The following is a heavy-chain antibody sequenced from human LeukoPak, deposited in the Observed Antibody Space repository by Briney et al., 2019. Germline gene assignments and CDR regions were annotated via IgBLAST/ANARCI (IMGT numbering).Heavy chain of an antibody. V-gene: IGHV3-64*04. CDR2: INTNGANT. J-gene: IGHJ4*02. CDR3: ARQGTYSSAIGMGY. CDR1: GFTFKSYA. Sequence: GGSLRLSCSASGFTFKSYAMHWVRQAPGKGLEYVSSINTNGANTYYADSVKGRFTISRDNSRNTVYVQMNSLTPEDTAVYYCARQGTYSSAIGMGYWGQGTLVTVSS. D-gene: IGHD6-19*01.